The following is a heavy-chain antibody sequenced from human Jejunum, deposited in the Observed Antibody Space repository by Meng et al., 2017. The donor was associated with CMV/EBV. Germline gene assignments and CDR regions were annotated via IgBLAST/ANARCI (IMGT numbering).Heavy chain of an antibody. D-gene: IGHD1-1*01. CDR2: IYYTGST. V-gene: IGHV4-31*03. Sequence: CTFSGCSLSSDNYYWTLIRQHPGAGLEWVGNIYYTGSTYYNPSLKSRLTISVDTSNNQFSLRLTSVTAADTAVYYCAGGPNLNYFDYWGQGALVTVSS. J-gene: IGHJ4*02. CDR1: GCSLSSDNYY. CDR3: AGGPNLNYFDY.